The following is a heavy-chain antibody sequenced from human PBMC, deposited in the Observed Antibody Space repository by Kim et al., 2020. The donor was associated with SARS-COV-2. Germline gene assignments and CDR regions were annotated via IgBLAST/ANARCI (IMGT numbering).Heavy chain of an antibody. CDR2: IYYSGST. Sequence: SETLSLTCTVSGGSISSSSYYWGWIRQPPGKGLEWIGSIYYSGSTYYNPSLKSRVTISVDTSKNQFSLKLSSVTAADTAVYYCARRPRPIFSGSLNYGMDVWGQGTTVTVSS. V-gene: IGHV4-39*01. D-gene: IGHD1-26*01. J-gene: IGHJ6*02. CDR3: ARRPRPIFSGSLNYGMDV. CDR1: GGSISSSSYY.